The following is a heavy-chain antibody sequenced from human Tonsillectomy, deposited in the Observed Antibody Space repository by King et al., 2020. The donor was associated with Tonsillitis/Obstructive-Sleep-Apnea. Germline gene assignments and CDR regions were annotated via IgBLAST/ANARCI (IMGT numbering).Heavy chain of an antibody. CDR1: GGTFSSYA. J-gene: IGHJ3*02. V-gene: IGHV1-69*01. Sequence: QLVQSGAEVKKPGSSVKVSCKASGGTFSSYAISWVRQSPGQGLEWMGGIIPIFGTANYAQKCQGRVTITADEYTGTAYMELSSLRSEDTAVYYCARGEPYYYGSGSYRDAFDIWGQGTMVTVSS. D-gene: IGHD3-10*01. CDR2: IIPIFGTA. CDR3: ARGEPYYYGSGSYRDAFDI.